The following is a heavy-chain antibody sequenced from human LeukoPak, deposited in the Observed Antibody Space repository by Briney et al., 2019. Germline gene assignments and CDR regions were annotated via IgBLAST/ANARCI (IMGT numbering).Heavy chain of an antibody. CDR1: GYTFTTYA. CDR3: ARVPVDTAIAGFDY. J-gene: IGHJ4*02. Sequence: ASVKVSCKASGYTFTTYAISWVRQAPGQGLEWMGGIIPIFGTANYAQKFQGRVTITADESTSTAYMELSSLRSEDTAMYFCARVPVDTAIAGFDYWGQGTLVTVSS. D-gene: IGHD5-18*01. V-gene: IGHV1-69*13. CDR2: IIPIFGTA.